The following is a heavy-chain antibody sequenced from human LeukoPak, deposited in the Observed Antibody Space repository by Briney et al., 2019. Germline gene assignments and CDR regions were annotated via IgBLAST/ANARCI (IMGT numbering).Heavy chain of an antibody. CDR3: AKAGQAGRYFDY. J-gene: IGHJ4*02. CDR1: GFTFSSYA. D-gene: IGHD3-10*01. CDR2: ISGSGGST. V-gene: IGHV3-23*01. Sequence: QPGGSLRLSCAASGFTFSSYAMGWVRQAPGKGLEWVSAISGSGGSTYYADSVKGRFTISRDNSKNTLYLQMNSLRAEDTAVYYCAKAGQAGRYFDYWGQGTLVTVSS.